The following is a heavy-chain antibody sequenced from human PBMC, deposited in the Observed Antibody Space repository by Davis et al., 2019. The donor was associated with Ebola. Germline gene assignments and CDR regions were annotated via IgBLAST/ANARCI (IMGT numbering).Heavy chain of an antibody. V-gene: IGHV4-59*08. J-gene: IGHJ4*02. CDR2: IYYSGST. Sequence: PSETLSLTCTVSGGSISSYYWSWIRQPPGKGLEWIGYIYYSGSTNYNPSLKSRVTISVDTSKNQFSLKLSSVTAADTAVYYCARFYCSSTSCYLGYWGQGTLVTVSS. CDR3: ARFYCSSTSCYLGY. D-gene: IGHD2-2*01. CDR1: GGSISSYY.